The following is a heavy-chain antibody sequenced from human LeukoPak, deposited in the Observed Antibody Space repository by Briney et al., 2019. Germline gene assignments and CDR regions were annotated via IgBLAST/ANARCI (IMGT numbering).Heavy chain of an antibody. V-gene: IGHV3-33*01. Sequence: GGSLRLSCAASGFPFRNYGMHWVRQAPGKGLEWVAIIWYDGSKTYYADSVKGRFTISRDNLSNTLYLQMNSLRAEDTAVYYCARELGYCSGASCYFKYYGMDVWGQGTTVTVFS. CDR3: ARELGYCSGASCYFKYYGMDV. D-gene: IGHD2-15*01. CDR1: GFPFRNYG. CDR2: IWYDGSKT. J-gene: IGHJ6*02.